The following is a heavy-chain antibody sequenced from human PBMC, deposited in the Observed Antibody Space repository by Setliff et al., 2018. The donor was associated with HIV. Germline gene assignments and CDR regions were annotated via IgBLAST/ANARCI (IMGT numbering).Heavy chain of an antibody. D-gene: IGHD6-13*01. CDR3: AKEHWGSNWSGLGV. Sequence: GGSLRLSCAASGFTFHDFSMHWVRQAPGKGLEWVSLINKDGHHTLYADSVRGRFTISRDNRKDSLYLQMNSLSTEDTALYYCAKEHWGSNWSGLGVWGQGTTVTASS. V-gene: IGHV3-43*01. J-gene: IGHJ6*02. CDR1: GFTFHDFS. CDR2: INKDGHHT.